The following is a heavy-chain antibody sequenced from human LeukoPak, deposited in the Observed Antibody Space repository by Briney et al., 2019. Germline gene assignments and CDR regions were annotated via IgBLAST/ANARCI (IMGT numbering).Heavy chain of an antibody. V-gene: IGHV4-4*09. CDR1: GGSISSYY. Sequence: SETLSLTCTVSGGSISSYYWGWIRQPPGKGLEWIGYIYTSGSTNYNPSLKSRVTISVDTSKNQFSLKLSSVTAADTAVYYCARHPNSSGPVDYWGQGTLVTVSS. CDR3: ARHPNSSGPVDY. D-gene: IGHD3-22*01. J-gene: IGHJ4*02. CDR2: IYTSGST.